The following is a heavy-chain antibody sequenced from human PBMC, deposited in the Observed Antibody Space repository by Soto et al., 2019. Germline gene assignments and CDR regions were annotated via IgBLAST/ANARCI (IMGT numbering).Heavy chain of an antibody. J-gene: IGHJ5*02. CDR3: ARVGDTAMVNWFDP. V-gene: IGHV4-30-4*01. CDR1: GGSISSGDYY. CDR2: IYYSGST. Sequence: PSETLSLTCTVSGGSISSGDYYWSWIRQPPGKGLEWIGYIYYSGSTYYNPSLKSRVTISVDTSKNQFSLELSSVTAADTAVYYCARVGDTAMVNWFDPWGQGTLVTVPS. D-gene: IGHD5-18*01.